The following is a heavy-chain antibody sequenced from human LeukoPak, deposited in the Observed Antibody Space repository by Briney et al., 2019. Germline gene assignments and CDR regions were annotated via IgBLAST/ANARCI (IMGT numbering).Heavy chain of an antibody. D-gene: IGHD4-17*01. J-gene: IGHJ4*02. CDR3: ARDQATVTTPYFDY. V-gene: IGHV1-2*02. Sequence: ASVKVSCKASGFIFTGYYIHWVRQAPGQGLEWMGWINLNSGGTSYAQNFQGRVTMTRDTSITTAYMELSRLGSDDTAMYYCARDQATVTTPYFDYWGQGTLVTVSS. CDR1: GFIFTGYY. CDR2: INLNSGGT.